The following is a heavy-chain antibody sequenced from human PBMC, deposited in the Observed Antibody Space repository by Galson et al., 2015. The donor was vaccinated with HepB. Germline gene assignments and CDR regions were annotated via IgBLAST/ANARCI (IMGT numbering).Heavy chain of an antibody. CDR2: INPSGGST. Sequence: SVKVSCKASGYTFTSYYMHWVRQAPGQGLEWMGIINPSGGSTSYAQKLQGRVTMTRDTSTSTVYMELSSLRSEDTAVYCCARARGGPPADDYWGQGTLVTVSS. D-gene: IGHD4-23*01. CDR3: ARARGGPPADDY. J-gene: IGHJ4*02. V-gene: IGHV1-46*04. CDR1: GYTFTSYY.